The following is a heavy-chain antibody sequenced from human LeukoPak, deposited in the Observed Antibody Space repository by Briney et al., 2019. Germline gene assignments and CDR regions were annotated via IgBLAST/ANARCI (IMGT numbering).Heavy chain of an antibody. V-gene: IGHV4-39*01. Sequence: SETLSLTCTVSGGSISSSSYYWGWIRQPPGKGLEWIGSIYYSGSTYYNPSPKSRVTISVDTSKNQFSLKLSSVTAADTAVYYCARYGELLWFGEGIAGFDYWGQGTLVTVSS. J-gene: IGHJ4*02. CDR3: ARYGELLWFGEGIAGFDY. D-gene: IGHD3-10*01. CDR1: GGSISSSSYY. CDR2: IYYSGST.